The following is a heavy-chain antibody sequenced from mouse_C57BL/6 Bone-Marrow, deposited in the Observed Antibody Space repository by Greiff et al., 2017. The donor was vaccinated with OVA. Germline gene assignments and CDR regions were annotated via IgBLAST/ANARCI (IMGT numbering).Heavy chain of an antibody. CDR1: GYTFTSYG. Sequence: VKLVESGAELARPGASVKLSCKASGYTFTSYGISWVKQRTGQGLEWIGEIYPRSGNTYYNEKFKGKATLTADKSSSTAYMELRSLTSEDSAVYYCAREELWSFAYWGQGTLVTVSA. V-gene: IGHV1-81*01. CDR3: AREELWSFAY. CDR2: IYPRSGNT. J-gene: IGHJ3*01. D-gene: IGHD1-1*02.